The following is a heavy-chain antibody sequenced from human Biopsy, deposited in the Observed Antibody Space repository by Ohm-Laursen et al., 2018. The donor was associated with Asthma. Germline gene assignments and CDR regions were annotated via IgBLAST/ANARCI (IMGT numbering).Heavy chain of an antibody. J-gene: IGHJ4*02. V-gene: IGHV4-31*03. Sequence: SQTLSLTCTVSGGSINIGDYYWSWIRQHPVKGLEWIGYIHHSGTSYFNPSLKSRVSFSRDTSKSQFSLRLSSVTAADTAMYYCARIPRRSGSYFVDYWGQGTLVTVSS. CDR3: ARIPRRSGSYFVDY. CDR2: IHHSGTS. CDR1: GGSINIGDYY. D-gene: IGHD3-22*01.